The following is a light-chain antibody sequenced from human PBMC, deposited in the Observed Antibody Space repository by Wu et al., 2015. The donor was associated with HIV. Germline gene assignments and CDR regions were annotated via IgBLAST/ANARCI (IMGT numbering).Light chain of an antibody. V-gene: IGKV1-39*01. CDR1: QNIDNF. J-gene: IGKJ1*01. CDR2: AAS. Sequence: DIQMTQSPSSLSASIGDRVTITCRTSQNIDNFLNWYQQKPGKAPRLIISAASNLQSGAPSRFSGSGSGTDFTLTISSLQPEDFATYYCQQSYSTLSWTFGQGTKVEIK. CDR3: QQSYSTLSWT.